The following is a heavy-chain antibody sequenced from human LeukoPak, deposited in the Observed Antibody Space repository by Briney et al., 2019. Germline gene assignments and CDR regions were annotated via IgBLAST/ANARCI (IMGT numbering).Heavy chain of an antibody. Sequence: GGSLRLSCAASGFTFSSYSMNWVRQAPGKGLEWVSSISSSSSYIYYADSVKGRFTISRDNAKNTLYLQMNSLRAEDTAVYYCARTQTTIFGVVIYNYFDYWGQGTLVTVSS. D-gene: IGHD3-3*01. CDR1: GFTFSSYS. J-gene: IGHJ4*02. CDR3: ARTQTTIFGVVIYNYFDY. CDR2: ISSSSSYI. V-gene: IGHV3-21*01.